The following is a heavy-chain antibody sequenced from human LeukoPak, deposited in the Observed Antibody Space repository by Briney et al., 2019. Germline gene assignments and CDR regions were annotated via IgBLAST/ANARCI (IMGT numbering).Heavy chain of an antibody. CDR3: ARPSSYYYDSSGYYDGAFDI. Sequence: GESLKISCKGSGYSFTSYWIGWVRQMPGKGLEWMGIIYPGDSDTRYSPSFQGQVTISADKSISTTYLQWSSLKASDTAMYYCARPSSYYYDSSGYYDGAFDIWGQGTMVTVSS. CDR2: IYPGDSDT. D-gene: IGHD3-22*01. CDR1: GYSFTSYW. V-gene: IGHV5-51*01. J-gene: IGHJ3*02.